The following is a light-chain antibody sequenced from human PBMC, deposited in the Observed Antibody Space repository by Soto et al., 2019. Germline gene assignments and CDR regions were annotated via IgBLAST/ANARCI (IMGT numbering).Light chain of an antibody. CDR1: QSVSSSY. Sequence: EIVLTQSPGTLSLSPGERATLSCRASQSVSSSYLAWYQQKPGQAPRLLIYGASSRATGIPDRFSGSGSGTDFPLTISRLEPEDFSVYYCPQYGSSLWTFGKGTKVKIK. J-gene: IGKJ1*01. CDR3: PQYGSSLWT. V-gene: IGKV3-20*01. CDR2: GAS.